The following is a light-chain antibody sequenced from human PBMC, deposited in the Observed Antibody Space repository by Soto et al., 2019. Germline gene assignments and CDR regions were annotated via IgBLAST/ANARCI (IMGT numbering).Light chain of an antibody. CDR3: QQYGSSSWT. Sequence: EIVLTQSPVTLSSSPGEIATISCRASQSVSSSYFAWYQQKPGQAPRLLIYAASSRATGIPDRFSGSGSGTDFTLSISRLEPEDLAVYYCQQYGSSSWTFGQGTRVEI. CDR1: QSVSSSY. J-gene: IGKJ1*01. CDR2: AAS. V-gene: IGKV3-20*01.